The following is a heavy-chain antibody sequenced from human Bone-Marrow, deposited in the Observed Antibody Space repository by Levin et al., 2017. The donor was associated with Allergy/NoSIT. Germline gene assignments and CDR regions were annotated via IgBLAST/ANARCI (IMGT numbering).Heavy chain of an antibody. Sequence: GESLKISCAASGFTFSDYGMHWVRQAPGKGLEWVAVIWHDGSNEYYADPVKGRFTISRDNFKNTVSLRMNSLRAEDTAVYYCAAMNYDILTGFYRDYWGQGTLVSVSS. D-gene: IGHD3-9*01. J-gene: IGHJ4*02. V-gene: IGHV3-33*01. CDR1: GFTFSDYG. CDR2: IWHDGSNE. CDR3: AAMNYDILTGFYRDY.